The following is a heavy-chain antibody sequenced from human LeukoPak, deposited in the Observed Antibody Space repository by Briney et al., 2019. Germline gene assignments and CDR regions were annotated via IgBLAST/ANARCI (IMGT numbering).Heavy chain of an antibody. CDR1: GGSFSGYY. CDR2: INHSGST. J-gene: IGHJ3*02. D-gene: IGHD3-22*01. CDR3: ARERITMIADAFDI. Sequence: SETLSLTCAVYGGSFSGYYWSWIRQPPGKGLEWIGEINHSGSTNYNPSLKSRVTISVDTSKNQFSLKLSSVTAADTAVYYCARERITMIADAFDIWGQGTMVTVSS. V-gene: IGHV4-34*01.